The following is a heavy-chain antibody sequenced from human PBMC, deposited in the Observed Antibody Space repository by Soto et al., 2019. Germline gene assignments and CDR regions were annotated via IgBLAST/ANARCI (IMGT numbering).Heavy chain of an antibody. CDR1: GFTFSGYG. D-gene: IGHD1-26*01. CDR3: AKGGSSSARYFDA. J-gene: IGHJ4*02. CDR2: ISYDGRNQ. Sequence: QVQVVESGGGVVQPGRSLRLSCAASGFTFSGYGMHWVRQAPGKGLEWVAVISYDGRNQYYADSVKGRFTVSKDKSKRTLYLQMNSPGVEYSAGYYSAKGGSSSARYFDAWGQGTLVTVSS. V-gene: IGHV3-30*18.